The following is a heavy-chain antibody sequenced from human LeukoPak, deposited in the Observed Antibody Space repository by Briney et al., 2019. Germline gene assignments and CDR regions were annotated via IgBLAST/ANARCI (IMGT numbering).Heavy chain of an antibody. J-gene: IGHJ6*03. CDR3: ARVRLAARPRCYYMDV. Sequence: GGSLRLSCAASGFTFSDYYMSWIRQAPGKGLEWVSYISSSGSTIYYADSVKGRFTISRDNAKNSLYLQMNSLRAEDTAVHYCARVRLAARPRCYYMDVWGKGTTVTVSS. V-gene: IGHV3-11*01. D-gene: IGHD6-6*01. CDR1: GFTFSDYY. CDR2: ISSSGSTI.